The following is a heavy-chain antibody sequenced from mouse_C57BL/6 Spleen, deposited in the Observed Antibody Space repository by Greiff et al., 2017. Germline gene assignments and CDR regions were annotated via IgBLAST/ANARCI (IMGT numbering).Heavy chain of an antibody. CDR2: IDPSDSYT. CDR3: ARQLRFGAMDY. J-gene: IGHJ4*01. D-gene: IGHD3-2*02. V-gene: IGHV1-50*01. CDR1: GYTFTSYW. Sequence: QVHVKQPGAELVKPGASVKLSCKASGYTFTSYWMQWVKQRPGQGLEWIGEIDPSDSYTNYNQKFKGKATLTVDTSSSTAYMQLSSLTSEDSAVYYCARQLRFGAMDYWGQGTSVTVSS.